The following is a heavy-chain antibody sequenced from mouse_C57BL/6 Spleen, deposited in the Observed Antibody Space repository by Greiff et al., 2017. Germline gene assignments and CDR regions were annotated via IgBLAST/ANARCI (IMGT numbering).Heavy chain of an antibody. CDR1: GYTFTSYW. V-gene: IGHV1-7*01. CDR3: ARGAFYYYGSSYYFDY. D-gene: IGHD1-1*01. CDR2: INPSSGYT. J-gene: IGHJ2*01. Sequence: QVQLKESGAELAKPGAPVKLSCKASGYTFTSYWMHWVKKRPGQGLEWIGYINPSSGYTKSNQKFKDKATLTADKTSSTAYMQLSSLTYDDSAVYYCARGAFYYYGSSYYFDYWGQGTTLTVSS.